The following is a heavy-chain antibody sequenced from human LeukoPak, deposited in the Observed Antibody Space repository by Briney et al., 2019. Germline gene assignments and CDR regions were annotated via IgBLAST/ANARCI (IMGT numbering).Heavy chain of an antibody. CDR3: ATTGSGRTFDY. J-gene: IGHJ4*02. Sequence: VKVSCKASGYTFTSYYMHWVRQAPGQGLEWMGIINPSAGSTKYAQKFQGRVTMTRDTSTSTVYMELSSLRSEDTAVFYCATTGSGRTFDYWGQGTLVTVSS. CDR2: INPSAGST. V-gene: IGHV1-46*01. D-gene: IGHD6-19*01. CDR1: GYTFTSYY.